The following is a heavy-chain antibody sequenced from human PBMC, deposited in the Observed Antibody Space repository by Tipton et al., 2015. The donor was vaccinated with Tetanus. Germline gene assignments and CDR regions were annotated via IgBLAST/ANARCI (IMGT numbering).Heavy chain of an antibody. Sequence: SLRLSCAASGFTFSSYALIWVRQAPGRGLEWVSSITASGGGAYYADSVKGRFTISRDNSRNTVYLQMNSLRADDTAVYYCAKDLSPNRGVDLWGRGTLVTVSS. CDR2: ITASGGGA. D-gene: IGHD1/OR15-1a*01. CDR1: GFTFSSYA. V-gene: IGHV3-23*01. J-gene: IGHJ2*01. CDR3: AKDLSPNRGVDL.